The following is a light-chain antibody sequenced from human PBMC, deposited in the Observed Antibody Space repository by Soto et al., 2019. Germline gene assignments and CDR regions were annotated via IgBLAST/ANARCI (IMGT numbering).Light chain of an antibody. Sequence: DIQMTQSPSSLSASVGDRVTITCRASQSISSYLNWYQQKPGKAPKLLIYAASSLQSGVPSRFSGSGSGTEFTLTISNLQPDDFATYSCQQSNSITWTFGQGTKVDIK. CDR3: QQSNSITWT. V-gene: IGKV1-39*01. CDR1: QSISSY. J-gene: IGKJ1*01. CDR2: AAS.